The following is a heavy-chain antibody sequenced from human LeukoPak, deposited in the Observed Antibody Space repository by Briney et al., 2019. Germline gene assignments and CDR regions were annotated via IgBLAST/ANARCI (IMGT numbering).Heavy chain of an antibody. V-gene: IGHV1-18*01. Sequence: GASVKVSCKTSGYIFTNYGISWVRQAPGQGLEWMGWISGYNGNTNYVQKFRGRVAMTADTSTSTVYMELRSLRSDDTAVYYCARDPYVSGSYGWLDPWGQGTLVTVSS. CDR1: GYIFTNYG. CDR3: ARDPYVSGSYGWLDP. D-gene: IGHD3-10*01. J-gene: IGHJ5*02. CDR2: ISGYNGNT.